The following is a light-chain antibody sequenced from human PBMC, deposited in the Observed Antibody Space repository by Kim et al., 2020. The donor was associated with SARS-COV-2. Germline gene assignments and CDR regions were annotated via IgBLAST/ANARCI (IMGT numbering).Light chain of an antibody. J-gene: IGKJ5*01. CDR2: AAS. V-gene: IGKV3-11*01. CDR3: QRRTNWPPIT. Sequence: ETVLTQSPATLFLSPGETATLSCRASRSVGSHLGWYQQRVGQAPRLLIFAASTRATGVPARFSGSGSGTDFTLTITCLEPEDSAVYYCQRRTNWPPITFGQGTRREI. CDR1: RSVGSH.